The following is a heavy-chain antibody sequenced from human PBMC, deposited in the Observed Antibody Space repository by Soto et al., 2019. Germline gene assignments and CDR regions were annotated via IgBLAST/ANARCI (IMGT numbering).Heavy chain of an antibody. CDR3: ARGRYGDY. Sequence: QVHLVQSGAEVKKPGASVKVSCKGSGYIFTTYGITWVRQAPGQGLEWMGWISAHNGNTNYAQKLQGRVTVNRDTSPRTAYMELRILRSDDTAVDYCARGRYGDYWGQGALVTVSS. CDR2: ISAHNGNT. CDR1: GYIFTTYG. J-gene: IGHJ4*02. D-gene: IGHD1-1*01. V-gene: IGHV1-18*01.